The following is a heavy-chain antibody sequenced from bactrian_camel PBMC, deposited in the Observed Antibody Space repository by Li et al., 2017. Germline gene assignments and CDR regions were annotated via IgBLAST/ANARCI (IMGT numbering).Heavy chain of an antibody. J-gene: IGHJ4*01. CDR1: GFTFSDYT. CDR2: ISGGGAIT. D-gene: IGHD3*01. Sequence: VQLVESGGGLVQPGGSLRLSCTASGFTFSDYTMTWVRQAPGKGLEWVSSISGGGAITRYADTVKGRFTISRDNTKNTVSLQMNSLQHEDTAMYYCAAKLPFECYVDFSDFEYWGQGTQVTVS. V-gene: IGHV3S35*01. CDR3: AAKLPFECYVDFSDFEY.